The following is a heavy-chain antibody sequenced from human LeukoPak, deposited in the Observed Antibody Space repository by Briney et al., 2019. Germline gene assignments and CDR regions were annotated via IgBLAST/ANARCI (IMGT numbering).Heavy chain of an antibody. D-gene: IGHD4-17*01. J-gene: IGHJ4*02. CDR3: ARGNYGDYVGDY. Sequence: ASVKVSCKASGYTFTDYYMHWVRQAPGQGLEWMGWISAYNGNTNYAQKLQGRVTMTTDTSTSTAYMELRSLRSDDTAVYYCARGNYGDYVGDYWGQGTLVTVSS. CDR1: GYTFTDYY. CDR2: ISAYNGNT. V-gene: IGHV1-18*04.